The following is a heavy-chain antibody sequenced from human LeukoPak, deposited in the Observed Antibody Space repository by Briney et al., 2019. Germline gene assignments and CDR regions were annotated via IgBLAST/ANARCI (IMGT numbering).Heavy chain of an antibody. V-gene: IGHV4-61*05. D-gene: IGHD5-24*01. Sequence: SETLSLTCTVSGGSISSSSYYWGWIRQPPGKGLEWIGYIYYSGSTNYNPSLKSRVTISVDTSKNQFSLKLSSVTAADTAVYYCGRHDRGDGYNSPTPVNFAYWGQGTLVTVSS. J-gene: IGHJ4*02. CDR2: IYYSGST. CDR3: GRHDRGDGYNSPTPVNFAY. CDR1: GGSISSSSYY.